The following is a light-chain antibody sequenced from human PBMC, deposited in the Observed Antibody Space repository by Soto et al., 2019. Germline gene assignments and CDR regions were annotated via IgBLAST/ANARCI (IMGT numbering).Light chain of an antibody. CDR2: AAS. CDR1: QSVSSN. Sequence: EIVMTQSPATLSVSPGERATLSCRASQSVSSNLAWYQQQPGQAPRLLIYAASTRATGIPARFSGSGSGTEFTLTISSLQSEDFAVYYCQQYNIWPQLTFGGGTKVEIK. J-gene: IGKJ4*01. CDR3: QQYNIWPQLT. V-gene: IGKV3-15*01.